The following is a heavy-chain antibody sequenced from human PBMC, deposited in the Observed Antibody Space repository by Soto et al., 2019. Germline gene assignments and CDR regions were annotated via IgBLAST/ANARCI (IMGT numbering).Heavy chain of an antibody. Sequence: GGSLRLSCAASGFTFSNAWMNWVRQAPGKGLEWVGRIKSKTDGGTTDYAAPVKGRFTISRDDSKNTLYLQMNSLKTEDTAVYYCTTDPVGATLFGPHYWGQGTLVTVSS. CDR1: GFTFSNAW. J-gene: IGHJ4*02. CDR2: IKSKTDGGTT. V-gene: IGHV3-15*07. CDR3: TTDPVGATLFGPHY. D-gene: IGHD1-26*01.